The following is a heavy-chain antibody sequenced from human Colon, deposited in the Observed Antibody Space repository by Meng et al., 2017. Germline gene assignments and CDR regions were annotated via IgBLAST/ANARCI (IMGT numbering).Heavy chain of an antibody. CDR3: ARHGGYYQDF. CDR1: GASVSVNSY. CDR2: IDHRGSA. Sequence: QVRVQESGPGLVKPSGTLSLACSVSGASVSVNSYWSWVRQPPGRGLEWIGQIDHRGSAYYRPSLNSRVTMSLDKSRNQFSLRLTSVTAADTAVYYCARHGGYYQDFWGQGTLVTVSS. V-gene: IGHV4-4*02. J-gene: IGHJ4*02. D-gene: IGHD4-23*01.